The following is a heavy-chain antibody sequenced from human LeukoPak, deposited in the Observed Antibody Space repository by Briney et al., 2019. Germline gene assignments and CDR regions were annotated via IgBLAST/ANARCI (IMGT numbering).Heavy chain of an antibody. J-gene: IGHJ5*02. V-gene: IGHV1-8*02. CDR2: MNPNSGNT. CDR1: GYTFTSYY. Sequence: ASVKVSCKASGYTFTSYYMHWVRQATGQGLEWMGWMNPNSGNTGYAQKFQGRVTMTRNTSISTAYMELSSLRSEDTAVYYCAKAGYCSSTSCYRRRWFDPWGQGTLVTVSS. CDR3: AKAGYCSSTSCYRRRWFDP. D-gene: IGHD2-2*02.